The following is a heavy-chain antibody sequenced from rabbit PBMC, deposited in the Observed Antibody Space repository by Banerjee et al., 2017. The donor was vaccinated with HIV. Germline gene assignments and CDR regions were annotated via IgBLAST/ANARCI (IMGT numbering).Heavy chain of an antibody. CDR1: GLDFISSFW. CDR2: IYPDYGST. Sequence: QQLVESGGGLVKPGASLTLTCKASGLDFISSFWICWVRQAPGKGLEWIATIYPDYGSTDYANWVSGRFTVSLDNAQNTVFLRMTSLTAADTATYFCARGLVAGVLNLWGQGTLVTVS. CDR3: ARGLVAGVLNL. J-gene: IGHJ4*01. D-gene: IGHD4-1*01. V-gene: IGHV1S43*01.